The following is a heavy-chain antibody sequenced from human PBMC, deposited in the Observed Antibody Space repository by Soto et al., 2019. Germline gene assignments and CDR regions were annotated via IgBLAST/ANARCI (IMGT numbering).Heavy chain of an antibody. CDR3: AGHRSTSCYTNFDY. V-gene: IGHV3-23*01. J-gene: IGHJ4*02. Sequence: EVQLLESGGVLVQPGGSLRLSCAASGFTFNSYAMSWVRQAPGKGLEWVSAISGSGGNTYYADSVKGRFTISRDNSKNTLYLQMNSLRAKDTALYYCAGHRSTSCYTNFDYWGQGTLVTVSS. CDR1: GFTFNSYA. D-gene: IGHD2-2*02. CDR2: ISGSGGNT.